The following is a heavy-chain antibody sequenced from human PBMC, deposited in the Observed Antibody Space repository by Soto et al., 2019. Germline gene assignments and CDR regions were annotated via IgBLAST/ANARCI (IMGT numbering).Heavy chain of an antibody. Sequence: KPGGSLRLSCAASGFTFSSYSMNWVRQSPGKGLEWVSSISSSSSYIYYADSVKGRFTISRDNAKNSLYLQMNSLRAEDTAVYYCARAGEVDTAMSNGFGGYYYGMVVWGPGTTVTVSS. J-gene: IGHJ6*02. CDR2: ISSSSSYI. CDR1: GFTFSSYS. D-gene: IGHD5-18*01. V-gene: IGHV3-21*01. CDR3: ARAGEVDTAMSNGFGGYYYGMVV.